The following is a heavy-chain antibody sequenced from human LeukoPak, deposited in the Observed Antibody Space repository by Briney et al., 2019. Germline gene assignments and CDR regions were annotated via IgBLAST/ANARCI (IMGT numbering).Heavy chain of an antibody. CDR1: GFNFSSYW. CDR3: ARTTNYDSSRYHYYFDY. V-gene: IGHV3-7*05. D-gene: IGHD3-22*01. J-gene: IGHJ4*02. CDR2: IKQDEGEK. Sequence: GGSLRLSCAASGFNFSSYWMSWVRQAPGRGLEWVANIKQDEGEKYYVDSVKGRFTISRDNAKKSLYLQMNSLRAEDTAMYYCARTTNYDSSRYHYYFDYWGQGTLVTVSS.